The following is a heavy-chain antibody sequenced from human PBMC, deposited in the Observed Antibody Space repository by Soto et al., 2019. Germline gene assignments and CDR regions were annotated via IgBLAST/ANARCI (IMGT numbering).Heavy chain of an antibody. Sequence: QVQLVQSGAEVKKPGASVKVSCKASGYTFITYAMHWVRQAPGQRLEWMGWINAGSGNTKYSQKFQGRVSITRDTSASTAYMELSSLRSEDTTAYYCARGIIVGGWYPYYFDYWGQGTLVTVSS. CDR2: INAGSGNT. D-gene: IGHD6-19*01. V-gene: IGHV1-3*01. J-gene: IGHJ4*02. CDR3: ARGIIVGGWYPYYFDY. CDR1: GYTFITYA.